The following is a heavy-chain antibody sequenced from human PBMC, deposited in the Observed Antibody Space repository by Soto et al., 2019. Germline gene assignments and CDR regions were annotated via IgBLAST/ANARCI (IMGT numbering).Heavy chain of an antibody. J-gene: IGHJ4*02. D-gene: IGHD3-10*01. CDR1: GFTFSSYS. CDR3: AKKVNSGSGSQFFDY. Sequence: GSLRLSCAASGFTFSSYSMSWVRQAPGKGLEWVSGFRSGGDDDTTYYADSVRGRFTISRDNSKNTLFLQMNSLRAEDTAIYYCAKKVNSGSGSQFFDYWGQGTLVTVSS. V-gene: IGHV3-23*01. CDR2: FRSGGDDDTT.